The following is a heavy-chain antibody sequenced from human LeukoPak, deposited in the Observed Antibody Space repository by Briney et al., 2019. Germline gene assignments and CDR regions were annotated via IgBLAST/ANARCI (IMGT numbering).Heavy chain of an antibody. Sequence: GGSLRLSCAASGFTFSSYSMNWVRQAPGKGLEWVSSISSSSSYIYYADSVKGRFTISRDNAKNSLYLQMNSLRAEDMALYYCAKGGGYDFWSGYYDYWGQGTLVTVSS. V-gene: IGHV3-21*04. J-gene: IGHJ4*02. CDR3: AKGGGYDFWSGYYDY. CDR1: GFTFSSYS. CDR2: ISSSSSYI. D-gene: IGHD3-3*01.